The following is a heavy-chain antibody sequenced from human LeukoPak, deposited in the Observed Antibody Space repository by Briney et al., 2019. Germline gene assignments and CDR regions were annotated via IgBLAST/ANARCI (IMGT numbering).Heavy chain of an antibody. D-gene: IGHD3-16*01. J-gene: IGHJ4*02. Sequence: ASVKVSCKASGYTFTGYYMHWVRQAPGQGLEWMGWINPNSGGKNYAQKFQGRVTMTRDTSISTAYMELSRLRPDDTAVYYCARVLGGSYCDYWGQGTLVTVSS. CDR3: ARVLGGSYCDY. CDR2: INPNSGGK. CDR1: GYTFTGYY. V-gene: IGHV1-2*02.